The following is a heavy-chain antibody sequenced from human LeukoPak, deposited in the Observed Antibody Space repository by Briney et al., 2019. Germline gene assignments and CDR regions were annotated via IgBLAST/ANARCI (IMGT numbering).Heavy chain of an antibody. Sequence: PSETLSLTCTVSGGSISSSSYYWGWIRQPPGKGLEWIANIYYSGSTYYNPSLKSRVTISVDTSKNQFSLKLSSVTAADTAVYYCARLDYYGSGSYCDYWGQGTLVTVSS. CDR2: IYYSGST. CDR3: ARLDYYGSGSYCDY. D-gene: IGHD3-10*01. J-gene: IGHJ4*02. CDR1: GGSISSSSYY. V-gene: IGHV4-39*07.